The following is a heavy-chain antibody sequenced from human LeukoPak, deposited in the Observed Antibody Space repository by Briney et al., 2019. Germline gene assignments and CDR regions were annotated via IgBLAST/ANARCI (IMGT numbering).Heavy chain of an antibody. V-gene: IGHV4-61*09. CDR2: IYTTGTT. D-gene: IGHD3-10*01. CDR3: AKVAKYYYGSETYFFFDH. J-gene: IGHJ4*02. CDR1: GGSISGGDYY. Sequence: SQTLSLTCTVSGGSISGGDYYLNWIRQPAGKGLEWIGHIYTTGTTNYNPSLKSRVTMSIDTSKNQFSLNLRSVTAADTAVYYCAKVAKYYYGSETYFFFDHWGQGTLVTVSS.